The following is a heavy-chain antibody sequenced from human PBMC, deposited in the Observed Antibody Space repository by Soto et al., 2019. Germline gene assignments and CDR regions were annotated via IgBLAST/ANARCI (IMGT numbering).Heavy chain of an antibody. J-gene: IGHJ6*02. D-gene: IGHD3-3*01. CDR1: GGTFSSYA. CDR3: AGRLGYAFWSGYYEEPQTGGGGWYYYYGMDV. CDR2: IIPIFGTA. Sequence: SVKVSCKASGGTFSSYAISWVRQAPGQGLEWMGGIIPIFGTANYAQKFQGRVTITADESTSTAYMELSSLRSEDTAVYYCAGRLGYAFWSGYYEEPQTGGGGWYYYYGMDVWGRGTTVTVSS. V-gene: IGHV1-69*13.